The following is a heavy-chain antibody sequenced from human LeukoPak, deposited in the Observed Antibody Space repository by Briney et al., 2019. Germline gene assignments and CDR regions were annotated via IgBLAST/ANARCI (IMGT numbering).Heavy chain of an antibody. Sequence: ASVKVSCKPSGYTFSSYGINWVRQATGQGLEWMGWMNPNSGNTGYAQKFQGRVTMTRNTSISTAYMELSSLRSEDTAVYYCARGEPPVAGDDAFDIWGQGTMVTVSS. V-gene: IGHV1-8*02. D-gene: IGHD3-16*01. CDR3: ARGEPPVAGDDAFDI. CDR1: GYTFSSYG. J-gene: IGHJ3*02. CDR2: MNPNSGNT.